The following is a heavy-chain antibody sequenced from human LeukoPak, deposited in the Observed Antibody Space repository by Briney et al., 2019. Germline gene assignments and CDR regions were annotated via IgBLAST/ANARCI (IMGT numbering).Heavy chain of an antibody. CDR3: ETCIAGVWENWFDP. J-gene: IGHJ5*02. CDR2: IYYSGST. CDR1: GGSISSHY. Sequence: SETLSLTCTVSGGSISSHYWSWIRQPPGKGLEWIGYIYYSGSTNYNPSLKSRVTISVDTSKNQFSLKLSSVTAADKAVYYCETCIAGVWENWFDPWGQGTLVTVSS. V-gene: IGHV4-59*11. D-gene: IGHD6-13*01.